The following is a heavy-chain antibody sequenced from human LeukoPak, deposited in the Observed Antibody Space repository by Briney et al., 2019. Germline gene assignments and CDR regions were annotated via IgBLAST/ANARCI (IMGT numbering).Heavy chain of an antibody. V-gene: IGHV1-18*01. D-gene: IGHD5-18*01. J-gene: IGHJ4*02. CDR1: GYTFTSYG. Sequence: GASVTVSCKASGYTFTSYGISWVRQAPGQGLERMGWISAYNGNTNYAQKLQGRVTMTTDTSTSTAYMELRSLRSDDTAVYYCARGEYSYGGGDLYYFDYWGQGTLVTVSS. CDR2: ISAYNGNT. CDR3: ARGEYSYGGGDLYYFDY.